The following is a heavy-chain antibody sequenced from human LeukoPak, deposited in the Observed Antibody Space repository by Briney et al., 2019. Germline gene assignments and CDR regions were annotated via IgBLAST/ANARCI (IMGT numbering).Heavy chain of an antibody. J-gene: IGHJ6*02. CDR1: VYTFTSYG. D-gene: IGHD2-2*03. Sequence: ASVKVSCKASVYTFTSYGISWVRQAPGQGLEWMGWISAYNGNTNYAQKLQGRVTMTTDTSTSTAYMELRSLRSDDTAVYYCASGYCSSTSCYSGYYYYGMDVWGQGTTVTVSS. CDR3: ASGYCSSTSCYSGYYYYGMDV. CDR2: ISAYNGNT. V-gene: IGHV1-18*01.